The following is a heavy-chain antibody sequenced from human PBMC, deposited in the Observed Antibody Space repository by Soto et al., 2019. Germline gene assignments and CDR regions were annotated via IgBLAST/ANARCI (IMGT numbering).Heavy chain of an antibody. V-gene: IGHV3-23*01. CDR1: GFTFSNYA. CDR3: ASHNYYNSDRRSSPLAS. D-gene: IGHD3-10*01. Sequence: HLLESGGGLVQPGGSLSLSCAASGFTFSNYAMSWVRQAPGKGLEWVSAISGSGDITPYADSVKGRFTISRDNSKTTLYLQMNSLRAEDTAVYFCASHNYYNSDRRSSPLASWGPGTLVTVSS. J-gene: IGHJ4*02. CDR2: ISGSGDIT.